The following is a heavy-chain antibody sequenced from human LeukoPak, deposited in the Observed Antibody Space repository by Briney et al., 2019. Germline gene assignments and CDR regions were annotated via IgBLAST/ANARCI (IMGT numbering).Heavy chain of an antibody. J-gene: IGHJ4*02. CDR1: GFTFSSYA. CDR3: ARDPIAAAGSLHFDY. V-gene: IGHV3-30*04. CDR2: ISYDGSNK. D-gene: IGHD6-13*01. Sequence: TGGSLRLSCAASGFTFSSYAMHWVRQAPGKGLEWVAVISYDGSNKYYADSVKGRFTISRDNSKNTLYLQMNSLRAEDTAVYYCARDPIAAAGSLHFDYWGQGTLVTVSS.